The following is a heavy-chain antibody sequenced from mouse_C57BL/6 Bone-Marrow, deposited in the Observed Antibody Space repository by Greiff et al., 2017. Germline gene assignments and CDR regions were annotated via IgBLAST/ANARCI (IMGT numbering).Heavy chain of an antibody. Sequence: VQGVESGPGLVAPSQSLSITCTVSGFSLTSYGVHWVRQPPGKGLEWLVVIWSDGSTTYNSALKSRLSISKDNSKSQVFLKMNSLQTDDTAMYYCARHKGVDYGYAMDYWGQGTSVTVSS. V-gene: IGHV2-6-1*01. CDR3: ARHKGVDYGYAMDY. CDR1: GFSLTSYG. CDR2: IWSDGST. D-gene: IGHD2-4*01. J-gene: IGHJ4*01.